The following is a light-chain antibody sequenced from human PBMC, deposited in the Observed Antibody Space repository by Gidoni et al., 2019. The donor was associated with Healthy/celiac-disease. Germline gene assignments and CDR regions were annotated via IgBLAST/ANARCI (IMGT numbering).Light chain of an antibody. Sequence: DIHMNQSPSTLSASVGDRVTITCRASQSISSWLAWYQQKPGKAPKLLIYDASSLESGVPSTFSGSGSGTEFTLTISSLQPDDFATYYCQQYNSYSPKLTFGGGTKVEIK. CDR1: QSISSW. CDR3: QQYNSYSPKLT. CDR2: DAS. J-gene: IGKJ4*01. V-gene: IGKV1-5*01.